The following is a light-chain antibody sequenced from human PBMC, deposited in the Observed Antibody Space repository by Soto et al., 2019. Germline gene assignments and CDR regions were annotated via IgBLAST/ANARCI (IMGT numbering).Light chain of an antibody. V-gene: IGKV1-27*01. CDR3: QKYNSAPHT. Sequence: DIQMTQSPSSLSASVGDRVTITCRASQGISNYLAWYQQRPGKVPKLLIYAASTLHSGVPSRFSGSGSGTDFTLTISRLQPEDVATYFCQKYNSAPHTFGPGTKVDIK. CDR1: QGISNY. CDR2: AAS. J-gene: IGKJ3*01.